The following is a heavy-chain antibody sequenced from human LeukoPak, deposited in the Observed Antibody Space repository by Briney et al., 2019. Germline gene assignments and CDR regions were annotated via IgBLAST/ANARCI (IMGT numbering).Heavy chain of an antibody. D-gene: IGHD3-16*01. V-gene: IGHV3-23*01. J-gene: IGHJ4*02. CDR2: ISGSGGST. Sequence: QTGGSLRLSCAASGFTFSSYAMSWVRQAPGKGLEWVSAISGSGGSTYYADSVKGRFTISRDNSKNTLYLQMNSLRAGDTAVYYCAKDPRIMITFGGADYWGQGTLVTVSS. CDR3: AKDPRIMITFGGADY. CDR1: GFTFSSYA.